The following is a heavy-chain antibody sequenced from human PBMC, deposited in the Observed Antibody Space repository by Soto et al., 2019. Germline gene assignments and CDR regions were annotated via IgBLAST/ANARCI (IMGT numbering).Heavy chain of an antibody. J-gene: IGHJ4*02. Sequence: QVQLVESGGGVVQPGRSLRLSCAASGFTFSSYGMHWVRQAPGKELEWVAVIWYDGSNKYYADSVKGRFTISRDNSKNTLYLQMNSLRAEDTAVYYCARAVNDYIWGSYRPGVGYYFDYWGQGTLVTVSS. CDR2: IWYDGSNK. V-gene: IGHV3-33*01. D-gene: IGHD3-16*02. CDR3: ARAVNDYIWGSYRPGVGYYFDY. CDR1: GFTFSSYG.